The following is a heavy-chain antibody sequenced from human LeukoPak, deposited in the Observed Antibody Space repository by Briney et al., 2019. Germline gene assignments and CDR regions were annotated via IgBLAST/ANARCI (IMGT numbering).Heavy chain of an antibody. J-gene: IGHJ5*02. CDR2: AYHSGIT. CDR1: GDSISSYD. Sequence: SETLSLTCTVSGDSISSYDWSWIRQPPGKGLEWIGYAYHSGITNYNPSLKSRVTISVDKSKNQFSLKLSSVTAADTAVYYCARDSTSCYGAGCYNWFDPWGQGTLVTVSS. V-gene: IGHV4-59*12. CDR3: ARDSTSCYGAGCYNWFDP. D-gene: IGHD2-2*01.